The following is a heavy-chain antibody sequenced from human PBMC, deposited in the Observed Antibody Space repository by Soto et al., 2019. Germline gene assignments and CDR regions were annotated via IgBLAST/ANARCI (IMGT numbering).Heavy chain of an antibody. V-gene: IGHV5-51*01. CDR1: GYSFTSYW. Sequence: GESLKISCKGSGYSFTSYWIGWVRQMPGKGLEWMGIIYPGDSDTRYSPSFQGQVTISADKSISTAYLQWSSLKASDTAMYYCARHSIAVAGPKNNWFAPWGQGTLVTVSS. CDR2: IYPGDSDT. J-gene: IGHJ5*02. CDR3: ARHSIAVAGPKNNWFAP. D-gene: IGHD6-19*01.